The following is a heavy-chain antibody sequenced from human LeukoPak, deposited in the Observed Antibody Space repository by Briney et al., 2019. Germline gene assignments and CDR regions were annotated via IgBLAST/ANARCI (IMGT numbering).Heavy chain of an antibody. Sequence: PGGSLRLSCAASGFTFSSYAMSWVRQAPGKGLEWVSSISSSSSYIYYADSVKGRFTISRDNAKNSLYLQMNSLRAEDTAVYYCARAVRIRDAFDIWGQGTMVTVSS. CDR2: ISSSSSYI. D-gene: IGHD3-10*02. CDR3: ARAVRIRDAFDI. V-gene: IGHV3-21*01. J-gene: IGHJ3*02. CDR1: GFTFSSYA.